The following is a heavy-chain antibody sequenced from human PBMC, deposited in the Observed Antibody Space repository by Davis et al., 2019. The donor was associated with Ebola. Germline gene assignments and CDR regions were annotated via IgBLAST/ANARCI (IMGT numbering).Heavy chain of an antibody. CDR1: GGSISSHY. Sequence: SETLSLTCTVSGGSISSHYWSWIRQPPGKGLEWIGEINHSGSTNYNPSLKSRVTISVDTSKNQFSLKLSSVTAADTAVYYCARRGTIDYWGQGTLVTVSS. D-gene: IGHD3/OR15-3a*01. CDR2: INHSGST. CDR3: ARRGTIDY. V-gene: IGHV4-34*01. J-gene: IGHJ4*02.